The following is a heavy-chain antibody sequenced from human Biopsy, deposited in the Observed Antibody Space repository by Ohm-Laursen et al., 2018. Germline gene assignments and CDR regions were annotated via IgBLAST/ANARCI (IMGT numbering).Heavy chain of an antibody. CDR3: STPFQYYDSWGGYPPFDH. V-gene: IGHV1-69*10. Sequence: SVKVSCKLSVVTFSNYAISGVRQAPGEGLEWMGGIIAVSGVVNYAPKFQGRVSITADKATTTAYMDLSNLKSEDPAVYFCSTPFQYYDSWGGYPPFDHWGQGTLVTVSS. CDR1: VVTFSNYA. J-gene: IGHJ4*02. CDR2: IIAVSGVV. D-gene: IGHD3-3*01.